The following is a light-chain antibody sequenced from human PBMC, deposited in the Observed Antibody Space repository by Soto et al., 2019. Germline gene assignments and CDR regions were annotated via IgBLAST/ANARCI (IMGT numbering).Light chain of an antibody. CDR3: QQRNSYPRT. CDR1: QGISSY. J-gene: IGKJ1*01. V-gene: IGKV1-9*01. Sequence: IQLTQSPSSLSASVGDRVTITCRASQGISSYLAWYQQKPGKAPKLLIYAASTLQSGVPSTFSGSGSGTDFTLNISSLQPEDFATYYCQQRNSYPRTFGQGTKGEIK. CDR2: AAS.